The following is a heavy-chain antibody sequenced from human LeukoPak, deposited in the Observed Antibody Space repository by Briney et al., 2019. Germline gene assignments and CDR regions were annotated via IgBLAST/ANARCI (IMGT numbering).Heavy chain of an antibody. CDR2: ISSSSSYI. CDR3: AELGITMIGGV. D-gene: IGHD3-10*02. J-gene: IGHJ6*04. Sequence: PGGSLRLSCAGSGFTFSSYSMHWVRQAPGKGLEWVSSISSSSSYIYYADSLKGRFTISRDNARHSLYLQMNSLRAEDTAVYYCAELGITMIGGVWGKGTTVTISS. CDR1: GFTFSSYS. V-gene: IGHV3-21*01.